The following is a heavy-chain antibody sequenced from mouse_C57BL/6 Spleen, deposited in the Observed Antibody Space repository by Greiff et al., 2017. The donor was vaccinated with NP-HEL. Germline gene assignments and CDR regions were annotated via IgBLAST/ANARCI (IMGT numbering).Heavy chain of an antibody. J-gene: IGHJ1*03. Sequence: EVKLMESGGGLVQPGGSLSLSCAASGFTFTDYYMSWVRQPPGQALEWLGFIRNKANGYTTEYSASVKGRFTIFRDNSQSSLYLQMNALRAEDSATYYCARYLWGNWYFEVWGTGTTVTVSS. CDR2: IRNKANGYTT. V-gene: IGHV7-3*01. CDR1: GFTFTDYY. CDR3: ARYLWGNWYFEV. D-gene: IGHD1-1*02.